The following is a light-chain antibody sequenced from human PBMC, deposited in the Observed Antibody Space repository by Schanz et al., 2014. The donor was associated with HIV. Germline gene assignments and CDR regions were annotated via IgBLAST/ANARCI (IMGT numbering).Light chain of an antibody. CDR1: SSDVGADNS. V-gene: IGLV2-14*03. J-gene: IGLJ3*02. Sequence: QSALTQPASVSGSPGQSITISCTGTSSDVGADNSVSWYQQHPGKAPKLMIYNVSNRPSGVSDRFSGSKSGNTASLTISGLQAEDEADYYCSSYTSSSTGVFGGGTKLTVL. CDR2: NVS. CDR3: SSYTSSSTGV.